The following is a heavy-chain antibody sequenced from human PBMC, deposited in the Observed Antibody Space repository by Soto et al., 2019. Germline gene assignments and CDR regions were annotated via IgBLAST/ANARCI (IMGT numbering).Heavy chain of an antibody. J-gene: IGHJ4*02. D-gene: IGHD6-19*01. CDR3: AKDRSSGWYSAFDY. CDR1: GFSFSYYA. V-gene: IGHV3-23*01. Sequence: EVQLLESGGGLVQPGGSLRLSCTTSGFSFSYYAMSWVRQAPGKGLEWVSAITSRADSTYSADSVKGRFTISRDNSQSTLYLQMTGLRAEDTALYYYAKDRSSGWYSAFDYWAQGALVTVSS. CDR2: ITSRADST.